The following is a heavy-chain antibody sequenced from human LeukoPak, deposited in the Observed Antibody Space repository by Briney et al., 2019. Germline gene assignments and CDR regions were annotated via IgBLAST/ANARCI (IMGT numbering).Heavy chain of an antibody. V-gene: IGHV3-21*01. J-gene: IGHJ6*02. Sequence: GGSLRLSCAASGFTFSSYSMNWVRQAPGKGLEWVSSISSSSSYIYYADSVKGRFTISRDNAKNSLYLQMNSLRAEDTAVYYCARAAPVYYGMDAWGQGTTVTVSS. CDR2: ISSSSSYI. CDR1: GFTFSSYS. CDR3: ARAAPVYYGMDA.